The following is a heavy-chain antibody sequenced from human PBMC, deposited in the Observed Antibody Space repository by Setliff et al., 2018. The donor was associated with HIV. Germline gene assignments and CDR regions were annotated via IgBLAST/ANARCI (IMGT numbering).Heavy chain of an antibody. V-gene: IGHV3-33*08. J-gene: IGHJ4*01. CDR1: GFTFSTYD. CDR3: ARARSRQLVSTAPPYHFDY. D-gene: IGHD6-13*01. Sequence: PGGSLRLSCAVSGFTFSTYDMHWVRQAPGKGPEWVAYADSVKGRFTISRDNSKNTLYLQMNSLRVDDTALYYCARARSRQLVSTAPPYHFDYWGRGTLVTVSS.